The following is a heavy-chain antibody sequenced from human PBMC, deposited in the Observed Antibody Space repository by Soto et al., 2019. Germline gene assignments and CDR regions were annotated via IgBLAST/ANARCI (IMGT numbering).Heavy chain of an antibody. Sequence: GGSLGLSCAASGFTFSSYGMHWVRQAPGKGLEWVAVISYDGSNKYYADSLKGRFTVSRDNSKNTLYLQMSSLRAEDTAVYYCVKDGSSGWPYYYGMDVWGQGTTVTVSS. CDR2: ISYDGSNK. D-gene: IGHD6-19*01. CDR3: VKDGSSGWPYYYGMDV. J-gene: IGHJ6*02. V-gene: IGHV3-30*18. CDR1: GFTFSSYG.